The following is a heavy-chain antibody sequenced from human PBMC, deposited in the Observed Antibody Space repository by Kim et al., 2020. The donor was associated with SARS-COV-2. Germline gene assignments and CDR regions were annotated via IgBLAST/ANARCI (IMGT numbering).Heavy chain of an antibody. V-gene: IGHV3-43*01. CDR2: T. Sequence: TYYADAVNGRFTISRDNSRTSLYLQMRSLRIEDTAVYYCAKEGGTIYFDSWGQGTLVTVSS. D-gene: IGHD1-26*01. CDR3: AKEGGTIYFDS. J-gene: IGHJ4*02.